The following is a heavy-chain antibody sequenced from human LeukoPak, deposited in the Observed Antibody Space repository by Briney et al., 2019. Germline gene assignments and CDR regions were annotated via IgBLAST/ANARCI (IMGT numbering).Heavy chain of an antibody. CDR3: VRGGSGPASNWFDP. J-gene: IGHJ5*02. D-gene: IGHD3-3*01. Sequence: GGSLRLSCAASGFSFSSYEINWVRQAPGKEPEWVSYISSSGSSIAYADSVKGRFTISRDNAKKSLYLQMNSLRAEDMAVYYCVRGGSGPASNWFDPWGQGTLVTVSS. CDR2: ISSSGSSI. CDR1: GFSFSSYE. V-gene: IGHV3-48*03.